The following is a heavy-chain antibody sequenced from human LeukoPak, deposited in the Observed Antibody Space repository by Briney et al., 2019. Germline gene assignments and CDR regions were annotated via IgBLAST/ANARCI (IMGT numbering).Heavy chain of an antibody. V-gene: IGHV1-2*02. CDR3: ARVTLSGSSFDP. CDR1: GYTFTGYY. Sequence: ASVKVSCKASGYTFTGYYMHWVRQAPGQGLEWMGWINPNSGGTNYAQKFQGRVTMTRDTSISTAYMELSRLRSDDTAVYYCARVTLSGSSFDPWGQGTLVTVSS. CDR2: INPNSGGT. D-gene: IGHD1-26*01. J-gene: IGHJ5*02.